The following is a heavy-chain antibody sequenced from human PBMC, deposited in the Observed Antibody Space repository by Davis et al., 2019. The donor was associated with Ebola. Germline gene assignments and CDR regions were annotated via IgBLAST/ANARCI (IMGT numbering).Heavy chain of an antibody. CDR2: IWANGQNK. D-gene: IGHD3-3*01. V-gene: IGHV3-33*06. J-gene: IGHJ6*03. CDR1: GFTVSHYG. Sequence: PGGSLRLSCAASGFTVSHYGIHWVRQAPGKGLEWVADIWANGQNKYFADSVKGRVTIFRDNSKNTVYLQMNSLRAEDTAVYYCAKHQDFDFWRGIYIDVWGKGTTVTVSS. CDR3: AKHQDFDFWRGIYIDV.